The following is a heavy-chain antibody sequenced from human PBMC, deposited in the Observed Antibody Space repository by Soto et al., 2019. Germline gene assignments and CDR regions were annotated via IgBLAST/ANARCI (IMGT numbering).Heavy chain of an antibody. Sequence: ASVKVSCKASDYTFTGYYLHWVRQAPGQGLEWMGWINPNSGDTNYPQRFQGRVTMTGDTSISTAYMELSGLRSDDTAVYYCARESDCSTSSCHLDYSGQGTLVTVSS. CDR3: ARESDCSTSSCHLDY. D-gene: IGHD2-2*01. CDR2: INPNSGDT. CDR1: DYTFTGYY. V-gene: IGHV1-2*02. J-gene: IGHJ4*02.